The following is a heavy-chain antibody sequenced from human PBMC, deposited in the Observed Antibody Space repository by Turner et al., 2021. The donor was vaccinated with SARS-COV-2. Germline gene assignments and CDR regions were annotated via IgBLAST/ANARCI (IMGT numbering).Heavy chain of an antibody. V-gene: IGHV4-39*01. CDR3: ARSNYDFWSGYYTFYFDY. CDR1: GAPLSSSMYY. J-gene: IGHJ4*02. D-gene: IGHD3-3*01. CDR2: IYYSGST. Sequence: QLHLQESGPGLAKPSETLSLTCTVSGAPLSSSMYYWCWIRQPPGKGMEWIGSIYYSGSTYYNPSLKSRVTISVDTSKNQFSLKLSSVTAADTAVYYCARSNYDFWSGYYTFYFDYWGQGTLVTVSS.